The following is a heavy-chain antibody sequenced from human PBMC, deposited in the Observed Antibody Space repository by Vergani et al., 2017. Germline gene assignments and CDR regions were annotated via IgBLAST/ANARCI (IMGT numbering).Heavy chain of an antibody. CDR2: IPYDESYT. CDR1: GFRIRNFG. CDR3: AEGWAAWGFDY. D-gene: IGHD3-16*01. Sequence: QVQLVESGGGVVQPGGSLRLSCAASGFRIRNFGVHWVRQAPGKGLEWVAFIPYDESYTSYADSVKGRFTISRDTSKNTLFLQMNSLREDDAAVYYCAEGWAAWGFDYWVEGTLLTVSS. V-gene: IGHV3-30*02. J-gene: IGHJ4*02.